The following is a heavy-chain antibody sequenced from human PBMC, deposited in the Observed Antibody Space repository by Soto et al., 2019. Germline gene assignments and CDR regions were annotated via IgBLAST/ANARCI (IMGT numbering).Heavy chain of an antibody. D-gene: IGHD3-10*01. CDR1: GFTFSSYS. V-gene: IGHV3-48*02. CDR2: ISSSSSTI. Sequence: GGSLRLSCAASGFTFSSYSMNWVRQAPGKGLEWVSYISSSSSTIYYADSVKGRFTISRDNAKNSLYLQMNSLRDEDTAVYYCARHGKGWFGELLYSGRPDHGMDVWGQGTTVTVSS. J-gene: IGHJ6*02. CDR3: ARHGKGWFGELLYSGRPDHGMDV.